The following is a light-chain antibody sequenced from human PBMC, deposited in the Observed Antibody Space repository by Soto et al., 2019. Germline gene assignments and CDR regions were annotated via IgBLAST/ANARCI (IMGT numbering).Light chain of an antibody. CDR1: ESIARH. Sequence: DIQMTQSPSSLSASVGDRVTITCRASESIARHLNWYQQKPGKAPKLLIYAASRLQNGVPSRFRGGGSGTDFTLTISNLQPEDFATYNCQQSYSALSITFGQGTRLEIK. J-gene: IGKJ5*01. CDR2: AAS. CDR3: QQSYSALSIT. V-gene: IGKV1-39*01.